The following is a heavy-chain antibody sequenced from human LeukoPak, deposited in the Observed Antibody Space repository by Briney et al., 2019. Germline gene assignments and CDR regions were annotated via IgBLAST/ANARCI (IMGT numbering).Heavy chain of an antibody. V-gene: IGHV3-74*01. J-gene: IGHJ3*01. Sequence: GGSLRLSCAASGFPFSTFWMHWVRQAPGKGPVWFSRLSSDGSSARYADTVEGRFTISRDNAKNTLYLQMNSLRAEDSGVYYCARDFEQDNALDLWGQGTMVIVS. CDR3: ARDFEQDNALDL. CDR1: GFPFSTFW. CDR2: LSSDGSSA. D-gene: IGHD1/OR15-1a*01.